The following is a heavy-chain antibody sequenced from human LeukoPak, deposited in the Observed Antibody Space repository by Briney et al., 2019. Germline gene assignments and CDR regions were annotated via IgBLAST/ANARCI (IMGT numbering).Heavy chain of an antibody. CDR1: GFTFSIYA. CDR2: ISYDGSNK. V-gene: IGHV3-30-3*01. D-gene: IGHD3-22*01. CDR3: ARDLRRLVIVDY. Sequence: GGSLRLSCAASGFTFSIYAMHWVRQAPGKGLEWVAVISYDGSNKYYADSVKGRFTISRDNSKNTLYLQMNSLRAEDTAVYYCARDLRRLVIVDYWGQGTLVTVSS. J-gene: IGHJ4*02.